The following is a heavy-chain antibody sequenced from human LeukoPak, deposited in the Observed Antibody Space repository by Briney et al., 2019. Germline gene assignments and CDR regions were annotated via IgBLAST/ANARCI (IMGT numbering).Heavy chain of an antibody. V-gene: IGHV3-23*01. J-gene: IGHJ4*02. CDR3: AKRLSYNSVY. D-gene: IGHD2-2*01. CDR2: ISSGGNT. CDR1: GFTFSSYA. Sequence: GGSLRLSCAASGFTFSSYAMSWVRQAPGKGLEWVSAISSGGNTYYAASVKGRFTISRDNSKNTLYLQMNSLRAEDTAVYYCAKRLSYNSVYWGQGTLVTVSS.